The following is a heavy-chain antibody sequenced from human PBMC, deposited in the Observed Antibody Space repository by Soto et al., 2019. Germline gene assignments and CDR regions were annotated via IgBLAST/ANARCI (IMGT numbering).Heavy chain of an antibody. D-gene: IGHD4-17*01. CDR1: GGTFSSYA. J-gene: IGHJ4*02. CDR3: ARDWPESPLRPPYGFEY. Sequence: SVKVSCKASGGTFSSYAISWVRQAPGQGLEWMGGIIPIFGTANYAQKFQGRVTITADESTSTAYMELSSLRSEDTAVYYCARDWPESPLRPPYGFEYWGQGTLVTVSS. CDR2: IIPIFGTA. V-gene: IGHV1-69*13.